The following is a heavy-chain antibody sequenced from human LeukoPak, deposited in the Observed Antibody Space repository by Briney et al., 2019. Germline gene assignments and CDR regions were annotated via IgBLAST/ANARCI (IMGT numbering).Heavy chain of an antibody. D-gene: IGHD6-19*01. J-gene: IGHJ4*02. CDR2: ISYSSSTI. CDR3: ARGRVAVAGSYEY. V-gene: IGHV3-48*04. CDR1: GFTFSSYS. Sequence: GGSLRLSCAASGFTFSSYSMNWVRQAPGKGLEWVSYISYSSSTIYYADSVKDRFTISRDNAKDSLFLEMNSLRAEDTAVYYCARGRVAVAGSYEYWGQGTLVSVSS.